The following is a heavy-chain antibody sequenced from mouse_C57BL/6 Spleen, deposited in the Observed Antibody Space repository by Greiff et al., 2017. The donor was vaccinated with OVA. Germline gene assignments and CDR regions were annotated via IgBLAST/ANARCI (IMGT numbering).Heavy chain of an antibody. D-gene: IGHD2-4*01. CDR3: ASCCYYDYDDDYFDY. Sequence: QVQLQQPGAELVQPGASVKMSCKASGYTFTSYWITWVKQRPGQGLEWIGDICPGSGSTNYNAKFKSKATLTVDTSSSTAYMQLSSLTSEDSAVYYCASCCYYDYDDDYFDYWGQGTTLTVSS. J-gene: IGHJ2*01. CDR1: GYTFTSYW. CDR2: ICPGSGST. V-gene: IGHV1-55*01.